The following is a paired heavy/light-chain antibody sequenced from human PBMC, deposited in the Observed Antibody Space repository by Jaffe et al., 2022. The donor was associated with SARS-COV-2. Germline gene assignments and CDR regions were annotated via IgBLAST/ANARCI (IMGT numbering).Heavy chain of an antibody. D-gene: IGHD3-3*01. V-gene: IGHV1-3*01. Sequence: QVQLVQSGAEVKKPGASVKVSCKASGYTFTSYAIHWVRQAPGQRLEWMGWINAGDGNTKYSQNFQGRVTITRDTSANTAYMELSSLRSEDTAVYYCARTWPVGRFYYYMDVWDKGTTVTVSS. CDR3: ARTWPVGRFYYYMDV. CDR2: INAGDGNT. J-gene: IGHJ6*03. CDR1: GYTFTSYA.
Light chain of an antibody. J-gene: IGKJ1*01. V-gene: IGKV1-5*03. CDR3: QQYYSYWT. Sequence: DIQMTQSPSTLSASVGDRVTITCRASQSISTWLTWYQQKPGKAPKLLIYKASSLDSGVPPRFSGSGSGTEFTLTISSLQPDDFATYFCQQYYSYWTFGQGTKVEIK. CDR1: QSISTW. CDR2: KAS.